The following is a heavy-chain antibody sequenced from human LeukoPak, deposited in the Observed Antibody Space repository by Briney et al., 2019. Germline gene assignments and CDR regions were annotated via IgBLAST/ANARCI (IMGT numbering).Heavy chain of an antibody. D-gene: IGHD3-3*01. Sequence: SGPTLVNPTQPLTLTCTFSGFSLTTSGEGVGWIRQPPGKALEWLALIYWDDDKRFSASLKNRLTITKDTFKNQVVLTMTNMDPVDTATYFCAHTKQAQFWSGYYASYSFDPWGQGTLVTVSS. J-gene: IGHJ5*02. CDR1: GFSLTTSGEG. CDR3: AHTKQAQFWSGYYASYSFDP. CDR2: IYWDDDK. V-gene: IGHV2-5*02.